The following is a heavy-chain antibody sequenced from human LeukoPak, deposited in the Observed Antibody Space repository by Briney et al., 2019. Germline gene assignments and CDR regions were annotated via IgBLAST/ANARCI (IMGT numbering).Heavy chain of an antibody. CDR2: IYSGGST. CDR3: ARVASRSSSYIIGIDY. Sequence: PGGFLSLSCSAAGFTISSSYMSWVRQAPGKVLELVSVIYSGGSTYYAHSVQGRFTISRDNSKNTVYLQLNSLRSEDTAVYYCARVASRSSSYIIGIDYWGQGTLVTVSS. J-gene: IGHJ4*02. D-gene: IGHD6-6*01. CDR1: GFTISSSY. V-gene: IGHV3-53*01.